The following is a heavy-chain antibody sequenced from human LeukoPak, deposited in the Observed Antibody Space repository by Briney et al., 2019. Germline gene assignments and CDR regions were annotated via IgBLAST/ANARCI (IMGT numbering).Heavy chain of an antibody. CDR3: ASSPNPRYYDFWSGYLTYYFDY. CDR2: IYYSGST. Sequence: SETLSLTCTVSGGSISSGDYYWSWIRQPPGKGLEWIGSIYYSGSTYYNPSLKSRVTISVDTSKNQFSLKLSSVTAADTAVYYCASSPNPRYYDFWSGYLTYYFDYWGQGTLVTVSS. V-gene: IGHV4-39*01. J-gene: IGHJ4*02. D-gene: IGHD3-3*01. CDR1: GGSISSGDYY.